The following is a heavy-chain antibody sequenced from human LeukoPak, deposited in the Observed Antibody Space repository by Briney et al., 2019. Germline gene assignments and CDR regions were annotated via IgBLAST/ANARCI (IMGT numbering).Heavy chain of an antibody. V-gene: IGHV3-23*01. CDR2: ISGSGGST. D-gene: IGHD6-13*01. CDR3: AKRLIAAAGRYYFDY. CDR1: GFTFSSYA. J-gene: IGHJ4*02. Sequence: GGSLRLSCAASGFTFSSYAMSWVRQAPGKGLEWVSAISGSGGSTYYADSVRGRFTISRDNSKNTLYLQMNSLRAEDTAVYYCAKRLIAAAGRYYFDYWGQGTLVTVSS.